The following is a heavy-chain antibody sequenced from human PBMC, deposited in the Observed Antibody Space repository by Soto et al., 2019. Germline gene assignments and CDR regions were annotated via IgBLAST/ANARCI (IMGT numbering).Heavy chain of an antibody. CDR2: IIPILGTA. CDR1: GGTFSSYA. Sequence: GASVKVSCKASGGTFSSYAISWVRQAPGQGLEWMGGIIPILGTANYAQKFQGRVTITADESTSTAYMELSSLRSEDTAVYYCARPYSSSDVYYYYGMDVWGQGTTVTVSS. D-gene: IGHD6-6*01. J-gene: IGHJ6*02. CDR3: ARPYSSSDVYYYYGMDV. V-gene: IGHV1-69*13.